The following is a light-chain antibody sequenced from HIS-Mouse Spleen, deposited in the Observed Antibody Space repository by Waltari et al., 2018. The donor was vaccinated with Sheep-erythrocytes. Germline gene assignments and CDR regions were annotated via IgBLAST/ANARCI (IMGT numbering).Light chain of an antibody. CDR1: PXISNY. CDR3: QQYDNLXYX. J-gene: IGKJ2*01. V-gene: IGKV1-33*01. Sequence: DIQMXXXXXSLSXSVGXXVTITXXASPXISNYXNXXQQKXGKAXXLLXYDASNLEXGVPSRFXXSGXGTDFTFTISSLQPEDIATXYCQQYDNLXYXFXQGTXLEI. CDR2: DAS.